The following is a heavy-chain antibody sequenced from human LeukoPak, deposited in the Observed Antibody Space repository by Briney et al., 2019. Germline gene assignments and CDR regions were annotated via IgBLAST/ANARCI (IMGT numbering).Heavy chain of an antibody. CDR1: GYTFTGYY. V-gene: IGHV1-2*06. CDR3: ARGSSGYDY. Sequence: ASVKVSCEASGYTFTGYYMHWVRQAPGQGLEWMGRNNPNSGGTNYAQKFQGRVTITRDTSASTAYMELSSLRSEDTAVYYCARGSSGYDYWGQGTLVTVSS. D-gene: IGHD6-19*01. J-gene: IGHJ4*02. CDR2: NNPNSGGT.